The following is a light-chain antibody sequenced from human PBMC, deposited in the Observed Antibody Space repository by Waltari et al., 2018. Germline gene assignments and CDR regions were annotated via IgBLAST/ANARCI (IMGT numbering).Light chain of an antibody. CDR1: NSNIGNNF. J-gene: IGLJ1*01. CDR2: KNN. CDR3: AAWDDSLNGFYV. Sequence: QSVLTQPPSASGTPGQGVTISCSGSNSNIGNNFLYWYQQLPGTAPKLLINKNNQRPSGVPDRFSGSKSGTSASLAISGLRSEDEADYYCAAWDDSLNGFYVFGTGTKVTVL. V-gene: IGLV1-47*01.